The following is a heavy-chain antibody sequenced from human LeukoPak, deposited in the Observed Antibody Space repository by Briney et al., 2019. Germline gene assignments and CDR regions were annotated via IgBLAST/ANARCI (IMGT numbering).Heavy chain of an antibody. CDR2: ITGNGNST. D-gene: IGHD2-15*01. CDR1: GFTFSSYW. CDR3: VSSGGSG. V-gene: IGHV3-74*01. J-gene: IGHJ4*02. Sequence: PGGSLRLSCAASGFTFSSYWMHWVRQAPGKGLVWVSLITGNGNSTIYADSVKGRFTISRDNAKNTLYLQMNSLRPEDTAVYYCVSSGGSGWGQGTLVIVSS.